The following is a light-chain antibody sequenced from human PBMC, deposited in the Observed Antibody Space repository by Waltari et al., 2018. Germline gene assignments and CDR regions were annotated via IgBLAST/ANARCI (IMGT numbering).Light chain of an antibody. J-gene: IGLJ3*02. Sequence: QSALTQPASVSGSPGQSISISCTGTRSDVGGYAYVSWYQQHPDKAPKLLIYDVTKRPSGVSNRFSGSKSANTASLTISGLQAEDEADYYCFSYSRSSTWVFGEVTKLTVL. CDR3: FSYSRSSTWV. CDR1: RSDVGGYAY. V-gene: IGLV2-14*03. CDR2: DVT.